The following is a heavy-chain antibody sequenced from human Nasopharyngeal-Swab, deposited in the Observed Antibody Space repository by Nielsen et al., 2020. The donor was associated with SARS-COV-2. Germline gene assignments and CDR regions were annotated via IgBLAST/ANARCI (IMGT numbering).Heavy chain of an antibody. CDR2: IKQDGSEK. CDR1: GFNFSSYW. CDR3: ARKNYFDY. J-gene: IGHJ4*02. V-gene: IGHV3-7*01. Sequence: GESLKISCAASGFNFSSYWMSWVRQAPGKGLEWVANIKQDGSEKYYVDSVKGRFTISRDNAKNSLYLQMNSLRAEDTAVYYCARKNYFDYWGQGTLVTVSS.